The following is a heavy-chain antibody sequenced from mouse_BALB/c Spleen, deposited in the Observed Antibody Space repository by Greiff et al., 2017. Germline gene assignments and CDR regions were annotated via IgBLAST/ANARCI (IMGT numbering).Heavy chain of an antibody. J-gene: IGHJ4*01. CDR3: ARSYGSSYFKAMDY. V-gene: IGHV1-82*01. CDR2: IYPGDGDT. Sequence: QVQLKQSGPELVKPGASVKISCKASGYAFSSSWMNWVKQRPGQGLEWIGRIYPGDGDTNYNGKFKGKATLTADKSSSTAYMQLSSLTSVDSAVYFCARSYGSSYFKAMDYWGQGTSVTVSS. CDR1: GYAFSSSW. D-gene: IGHD1-1*01.